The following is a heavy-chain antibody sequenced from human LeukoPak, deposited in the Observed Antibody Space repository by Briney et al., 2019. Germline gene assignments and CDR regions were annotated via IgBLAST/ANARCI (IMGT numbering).Heavy chain of an antibody. Sequence: PGGSLRLSCAASGFTLSSYAMHWIRQAPGKGLEWVAVISYDGSNKYYADSVKGRFTISRDNSKNTLYLQMNSLRAEDTAVYYCARDRQRYCSSTSCYVFGYWGQGTLVTVSS. CDR3: ARDRQRYCSSTSCYVFGY. D-gene: IGHD2-2*01. CDR2: ISYDGSNK. V-gene: IGHV3-30-3*01. J-gene: IGHJ4*02. CDR1: GFTLSSYA.